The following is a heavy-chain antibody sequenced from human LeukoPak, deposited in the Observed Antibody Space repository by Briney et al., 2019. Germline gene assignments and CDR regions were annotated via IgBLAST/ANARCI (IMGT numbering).Heavy chain of an antibody. CDR3: AKGHYDILAGYSRSEGLALDY. CDR1: GFTFSSYA. Sequence: GGSLRLSCAASGFTFSSYAMSWVRQAPGKGLEWVSGISGSGGSTYYTDSVKDRFTISRDNSRNTVYLQMNSLRAEDTAVYYCAKGHYDILAGYSRSEGLALDYWGQGTLVTVSS. CDR2: ISGSGGST. V-gene: IGHV3-23*01. D-gene: IGHD3-9*01. J-gene: IGHJ4*02.